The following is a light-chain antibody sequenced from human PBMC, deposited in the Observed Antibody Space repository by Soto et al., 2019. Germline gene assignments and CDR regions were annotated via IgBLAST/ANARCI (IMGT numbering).Light chain of an antibody. CDR3: QSYDSSLSGCV. J-gene: IGLJ2*01. Sequence: VLTQPPSVSGAPGQRVTISCTGSSSNIGAGYDVHWYQQLPGTAPKLLIYGNSNRPSGVPDRFSGSKSGTSASLAITGLQAEDEADYYCQSYDSSLSGCVFGGGTQLTVL. V-gene: IGLV1-40*01. CDR1: SSNIGAGYD. CDR2: GNS.